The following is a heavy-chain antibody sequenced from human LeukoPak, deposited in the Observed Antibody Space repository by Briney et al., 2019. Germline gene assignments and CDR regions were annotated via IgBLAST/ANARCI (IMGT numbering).Heavy chain of an antibody. V-gene: IGHV1-18*01. Sequence: ASVKVSCRASGYTFTKNAINWVRQAPGQGLEWMGWISAYNGNTNYAQKLQGRVTMTTDTSTSTAYMELRSLRSDDTAVYYCARVEEWFGELSYGMDVWGQGTTVTVSS. J-gene: IGHJ6*02. CDR3: ARVEEWFGELSYGMDV. CDR2: ISAYNGNT. CDR1: GYTFTKNA. D-gene: IGHD3-10*01.